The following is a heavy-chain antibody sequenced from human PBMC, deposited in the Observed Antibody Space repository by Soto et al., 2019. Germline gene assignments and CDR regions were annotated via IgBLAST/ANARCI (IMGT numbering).Heavy chain of an antibody. Sequence: QVQLLQSGAEVKRPGSSVRVSCKASGVSFNSYGFAWVRQAPGQGLEWLGKITPNMPLTNYAQSFQGRVTNPAETSTNKSYLELTSLTSEGTGGYFCARMKFARTYPWGQGTPGTV. V-gene: IGHV1-69*09. CDR3: ARMKFARTYP. D-gene: IGHD1-7*01. CDR2: ITPNMPLT. J-gene: IGHJ5*02. CDR1: GVSFNSYG.